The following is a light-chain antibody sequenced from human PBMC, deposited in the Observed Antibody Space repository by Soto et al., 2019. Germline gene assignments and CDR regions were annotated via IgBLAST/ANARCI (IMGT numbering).Light chain of an antibody. Sequence: EIVLTQSPATLSLSPGERATLSCRASQSVSSNLAWYQQKPGQAPKLLIYGASTRATDIPARFSGSGSGTEFTLIISSLQSEDFAVYYCQQYDNWPLTFGGGTKVEIK. CDR3: QQYDNWPLT. CDR2: GAS. CDR1: QSVSSN. J-gene: IGKJ4*01. V-gene: IGKV3-15*01.